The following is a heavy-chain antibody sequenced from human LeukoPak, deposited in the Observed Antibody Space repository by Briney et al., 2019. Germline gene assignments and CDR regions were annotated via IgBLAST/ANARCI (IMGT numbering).Heavy chain of an antibody. CDR3: ARDTGYTYGFFDY. V-gene: IGHV4-39*07. CDR2: IYYSGST. CDR1: GGSISSSSYY. D-gene: IGHD5-18*01. J-gene: IGHJ4*02. Sequence: PSETLSLTCTVSGGSISSSSYYWGWIRQPPGKGLEWIGSIYYSGSTYCNPSLKSRLTVSIDTSKNQFSLKLSSVTAADTAVYYCARDTGYTYGFFDYWGQGTLVTVSS.